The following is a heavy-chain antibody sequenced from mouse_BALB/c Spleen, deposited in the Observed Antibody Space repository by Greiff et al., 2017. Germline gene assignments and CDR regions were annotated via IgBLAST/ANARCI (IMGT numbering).Heavy chain of an antibody. CDR3: APLGYYYGSSPYAMDY. D-gene: IGHD1-1*01. CDR2: ISYSGST. V-gene: IGHV3-2*02. Sequence: DVKLQESGPGLVKPSQSLSLTCTVTGYSITSDYAWNWIRQFPGNKLEWMGYISYSGSTSYNPSLKSRISITRDTSKNQFFLQLNSVTTEDTATYYCAPLGYYYGSSPYAMDYWGQGTSVTVSS. CDR1: GYSITSDYA. J-gene: IGHJ4*01.